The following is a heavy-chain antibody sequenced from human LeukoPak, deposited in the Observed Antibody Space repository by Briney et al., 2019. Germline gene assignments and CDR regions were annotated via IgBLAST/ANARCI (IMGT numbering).Heavy chain of an antibody. J-gene: IGHJ4*02. V-gene: IGHV3-23*01. CDR2: ISGSGGST. Sequence: GGSLRLSCAASGFTFSSYAMSWVRQAPGKGLKWVSAISGSGGSTYYADSVKGRFTISRDNSKNTLYLQMNSLRAEGTAVYYCADTHTYYDFWSGYFHYWGQGTLVTVSS. CDR3: ADTHTYYDFWSGYFHY. CDR1: GFTFSSYA. D-gene: IGHD3-3*01.